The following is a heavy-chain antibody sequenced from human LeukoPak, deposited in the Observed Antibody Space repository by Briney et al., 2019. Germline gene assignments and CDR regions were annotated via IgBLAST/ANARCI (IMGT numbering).Heavy chain of an antibody. D-gene: IGHD2-2*01. CDR1: GGSISSYY. J-gene: IGHJ4*02. CDR2: IYYSGST. V-gene: IGHV4-59*01. Sequence: SETLSLTCTVSGGSISSYYWSWIPQPPGKGLEWIGYIYYSGSTNYNPSLKSRVTISVDTSKNQFSLKLSSVTAADTAVYYCARRAIVVVPAAQPGHYFDYWGQGTLVTVSS. CDR3: ARRAIVVVPAAQPGHYFDY.